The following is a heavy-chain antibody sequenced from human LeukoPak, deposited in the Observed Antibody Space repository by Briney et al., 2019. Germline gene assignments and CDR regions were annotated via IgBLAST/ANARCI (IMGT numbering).Heavy chain of an antibody. D-gene: IGHD3-9*01. V-gene: IGHV4-34*01. CDR2: INHSGST. Sequence: SETLSLTPAEPGGSLRGYYWSWIRQPPGKGLERIGEINHSGSTNYTSSLKSRVTISVDTSKNQFSLKLISVTAADTAVYYCARCPGYLAYYYGMDVWGQGTTVTVSS. CDR3: ARCPGYLAYYYGMDV. CDR1: GGSLRGYY. J-gene: IGHJ6*02.